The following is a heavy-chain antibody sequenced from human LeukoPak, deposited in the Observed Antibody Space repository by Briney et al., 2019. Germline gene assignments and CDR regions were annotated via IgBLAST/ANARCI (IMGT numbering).Heavy chain of an antibody. J-gene: IGHJ4*02. Sequence: GASVKVSCKASGYTFTDYYIHWVRQAPGQGREWMGWINPYSGDTNSARKFQGRVTMTRDTAITTAYMELSRLISDDTAVYYCASNTGTVFDYWGQRTLVTVSS. CDR3: ASNTGTVFDY. V-gene: IGHV1-2*02. CDR1: GYTFTDYY. CDR2: INPYSGDT. D-gene: IGHD7-27*01.